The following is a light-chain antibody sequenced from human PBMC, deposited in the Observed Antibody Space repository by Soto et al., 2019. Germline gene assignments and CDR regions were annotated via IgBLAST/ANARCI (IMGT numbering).Light chain of an antibody. J-gene: IGLJ2*01. CDR3: ETWDSGLSAVV. CDR1: ITSIGHNS. V-gene: IGLV1-51*01. CDR2: DND. Sequence: QSVLTQPPSASGTPGQRVTISCSGSITSIGHNSVSWYQQLPGAAPKLLIYDNDKRPSGISARFSGSKSGTSASLGVTGLQTGDEADYYCETWDSGLSAVVFGGGTKLTVL.